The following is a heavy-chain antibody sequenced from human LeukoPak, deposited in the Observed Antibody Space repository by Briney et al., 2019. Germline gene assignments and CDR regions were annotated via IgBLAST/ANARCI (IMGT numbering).Heavy chain of an antibody. CDR3: ARDRGGESGSYDY. CDR1: GGSMSSGGYY. J-gene: IGHJ4*02. CDR2: IYYSGST. D-gene: IGHD1-26*01. V-gene: IGHV4-31*03. Sequence: SETLSLTCTVSGGSMSSGGYYWSWIRQHPGKGLEWIGYIYYSGSTYYNPSLKSRVTISVDTSKNQFSLKLSSVTAADTAVYYCARDRGGESGSYDYWGQGTLVTVSS.